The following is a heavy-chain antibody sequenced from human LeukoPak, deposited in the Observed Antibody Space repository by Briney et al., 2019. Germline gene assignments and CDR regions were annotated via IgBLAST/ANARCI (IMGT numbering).Heavy chain of an antibody. CDR3: AAKVTTRWYFDL. J-gene: IGHJ2*01. V-gene: IGHV4-59*12. CDR2: VYHTGST. D-gene: IGHD4-17*01. Sequence: PSETLSLTCNVSGDSISSYYWSWIRQPPGKGLEWIGFVYHTGSTNYNPSLKSRVTISVDTSKNQFSLKMRSVTAADTAVYYCAAKVTTRWYFDLWGRGTLVTVSS. CDR1: GDSISSYY.